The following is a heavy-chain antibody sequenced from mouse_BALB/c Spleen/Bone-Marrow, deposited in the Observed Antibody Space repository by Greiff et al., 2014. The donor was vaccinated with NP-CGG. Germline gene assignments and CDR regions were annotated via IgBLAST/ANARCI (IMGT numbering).Heavy chain of an antibody. CDR2: IWGDGST. D-gene: IGHD2-4*01. CDR1: GFSLTGYG. Sequence: VKLVESGPGLVAPSQSLSITCAVSGFSLTGYGVNWVRQPPGKGLEWLGMIWGDGSTDYNSALKSRLSISKDNSKSQVFLKMNSLQTDDTANYYCARPIMITDYAMDYWGQGTSVTVSS. J-gene: IGHJ4*01. CDR3: ARPIMITDYAMDY. V-gene: IGHV2-6-7*01.